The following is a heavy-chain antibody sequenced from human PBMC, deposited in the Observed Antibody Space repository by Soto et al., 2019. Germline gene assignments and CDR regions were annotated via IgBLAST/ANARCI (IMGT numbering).Heavy chain of an antibody. CDR3: ASGGNSFGEAFDI. CDR1: GYNFDHYW. J-gene: IGHJ3*02. Sequence: EVQLVQSGAEVKKPGESLKISCQGSGYNFDHYWIGWVRQVPGKGLEWMGLIYPIDSDTRYSPSFEGQVTISGDKSITTAYLQWTNLKASDTAMYYCASGGNSFGEAFDIWGQGTMVIVSS. CDR2: IYPIDSDT. V-gene: IGHV5-51*01. D-gene: IGHD2-21*01.